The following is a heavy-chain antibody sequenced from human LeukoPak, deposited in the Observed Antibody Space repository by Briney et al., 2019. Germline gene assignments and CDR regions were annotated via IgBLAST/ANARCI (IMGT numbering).Heavy chain of an antibody. D-gene: IGHD2-15*01. CDR2: IIPIFGTA. V-gene: IGHV1-69*05. CDR3: ARDSVVVVAATRSYYYYYMDV. CDR1: GGTFSSYA. Sequence: ASVKVSCKASGGTFSSYAISWVRQAPGQGPEWMGGIIPIFGTANYAQKFQGRVTITTDESTSTAYMELSSLRSEDTAVYYCARDSVVVVAATRSYYYYYMDVWGKGTTVTVSS. J-gene: IGHJ6*03.